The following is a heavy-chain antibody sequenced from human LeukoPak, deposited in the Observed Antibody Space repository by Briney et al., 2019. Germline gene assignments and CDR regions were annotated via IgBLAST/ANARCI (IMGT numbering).Heavy chain of an antibody. J-gene: IGHJ4*01. CDR3: ARGEWLLNY. CDR2: INPSGGST. Sequence: ASVKVSCKASGYTFTSYYIHWVRQAPGQGLEWMGIINPSGGSTTYAQEFQGRVTMTRDTSTSTVYMGLSSLRSEDTAVYFCARGEWLLNYWGHGTLVTVSS. CDR1: GYTFTSYY. D-gene: IGHD6-19*01. V-gene: IGHV1-46*01.